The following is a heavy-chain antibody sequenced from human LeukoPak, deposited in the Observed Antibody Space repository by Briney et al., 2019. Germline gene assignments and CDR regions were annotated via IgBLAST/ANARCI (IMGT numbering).Heavy chain of an antibody. CDR3: ARDNYGDPYYYGMDV. Sequence: GGSLRLSCAASGFTFSDYYMSWIRQAPGKGLEWVSYISSSGSTIYHADSVKGRFTISRDNAKNSLYLQMNSLRAEDTAVYYCARDNYGDPYYYGMDVWGQGTTVTVSS. J-gene: IGHJ6*02. D-gene: IGHD4-17*01. CDR2: ISSSGSTI. CDR1: GFTFSDYY. V-gene: IGHV3-11*01.